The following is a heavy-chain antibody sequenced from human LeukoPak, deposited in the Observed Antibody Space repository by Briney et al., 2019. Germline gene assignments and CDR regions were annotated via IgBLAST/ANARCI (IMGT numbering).Heavy chain of an antibody. CDR1: GFAFNTYW. CDR2: IKSDGSDT. D-gene: IGHD3-22*01. Sequence: PGGSLSLSCAASGFAFNTYWMHWVRQAPGEGLVLVSRIKSDGSDTTYTDSVKGRFTISRDNAKNTLYLQMNSLSAEDTAMYFCARDRGYTFDYWGQGTLVTVSS. J-gene: IGHJ4*02. V-gene: IGHV3-74*01. CDR3: ARDRGYTFDY.